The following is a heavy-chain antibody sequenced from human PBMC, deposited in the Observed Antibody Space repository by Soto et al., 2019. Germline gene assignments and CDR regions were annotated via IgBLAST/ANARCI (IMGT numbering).Heavy chain of an antibody. CDR3: ARDRPGVGGDYYDSSGPFDY. D-gene: IGHD3-22*01. CDR1: GYTLXELS. J-gene: IGHJ4*02. CDR2: FDPEDGET. V-gene: IGHV1-24*01. Sequence: SVKVSCKVSGYTLXELSMHWVRQAPGKGLEWMGGFDPEDGETIYAQKFQGRVTMTEDTSTDTAYMELSSLRSEDTAVYYCARDRPGVGGDYYDSSGPFDYSXQGTLVTVSS.